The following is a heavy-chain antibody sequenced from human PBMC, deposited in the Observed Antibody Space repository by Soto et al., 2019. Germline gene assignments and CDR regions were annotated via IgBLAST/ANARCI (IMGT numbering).Heavy chain of an antibody. J-gene: IGHJ4*02. V-gene: IGHV1-24*01. CDR1: GYTLTELS. CDR3: ATDKHDSSGYYFDY. D-gene: IGHD3-22*01. CDR2: FDPEDGET. Sequence: GASVKVSCKVSGYTLTELSMHWVRQAPGKGLEWMGGFDPEDGETIYAQKFQGRVTMTEDTSTDTAYMELSSLRSEDTAVYYCATDKHDSSGYYFDYWGQRTLVTVYS.